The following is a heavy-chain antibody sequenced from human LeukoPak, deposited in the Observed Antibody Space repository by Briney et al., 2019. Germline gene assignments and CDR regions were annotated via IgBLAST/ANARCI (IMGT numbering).Heavy chain of an antibody. Sequence: SETLSLTCTVSGGSVSSGSYYWSWIRQPPGKGLEWIGYIYYSGSTNYNPSLKSRVTISVDTSKNQFSLKLSSVTAADTAVYYCAGMRGIPLQVVPTSYYCYGMDVWGQGTTVTVSS. CDR2: IYYSGST. D-gene: IGHD2-15*01. V-gene: IGHV4-61*01. CDR1: GGSVSSGSYY. CDR3: AGMRGIPLQVVPTSYYCYGMDV. J-gene: IGHJ6*02.